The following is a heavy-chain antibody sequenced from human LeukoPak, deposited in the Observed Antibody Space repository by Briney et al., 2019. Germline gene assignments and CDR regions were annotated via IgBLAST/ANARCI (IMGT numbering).Heavy chain of an antibody. D-gene: IGHD6-13*01. V-gene: IGHV3-33*01. CDR2: MWSDGSSE. CDR3: ARDLYRSSFDY. J-gene: IGHJ4*02. CDR1: GCTFRTYG. Sequence: GGSLRLSCVASGCTFRTYGMHWVRQAPGKGLEWVAVMWSDGSSEYYGDSVKGRFTISRDDSKNTEYLQMNSLRAEDTAVYYCARDLYRSSFDYWGQGTLVTASS.